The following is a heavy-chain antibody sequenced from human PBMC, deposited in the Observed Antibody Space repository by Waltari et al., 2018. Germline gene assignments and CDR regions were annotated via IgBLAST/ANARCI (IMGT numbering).Heavy chain of an antibody. J-gene: IGHJ4*02. CDR3: ARGGLEWFGELFDY. Sequence: QVQLVESGGGVVHPGGSLRLSCAASGFPLRQYAVHWVRQAPGKGLEWVAVISYDGSIKYNADSVEGRFTISRDNARNTMSLQMNSLTTEDTAVYYCARGGLEWFGELFDYWGQGTLVTVSS. D-gene: IGHD3-10*01. V-gene: IGHV3-30*01. CDR1: GFPLRQYA. CDR2: ISYDGSIK.